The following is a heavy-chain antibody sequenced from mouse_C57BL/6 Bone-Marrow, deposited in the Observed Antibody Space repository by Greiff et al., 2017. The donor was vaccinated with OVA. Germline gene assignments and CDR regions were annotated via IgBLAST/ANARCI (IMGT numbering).Heavy chain of an antibody. Sequence: EVKLVESGGGLVQPGESLKLSCESNEYEFPSHDMSWVRKTPEKRLELVAAINSDGGSTYYPDTMERRFIISRDNTKKTLYLQMSSLRSEDTALYYCASYYYGSRGDYFDYWGQGTTLTVSS. CDR2: INSDGGST. J-gene: IGHJ2*01. CDR3: ASYYYGSRGDYFDY. CDR1: EYEFPSHD. V-gene: IGHV5-2*01. D-gene: IGHD1-1*01.